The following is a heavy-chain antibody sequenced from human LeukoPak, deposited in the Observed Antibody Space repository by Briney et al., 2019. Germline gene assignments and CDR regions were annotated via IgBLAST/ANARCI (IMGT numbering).Heavy chain of an antibody. J-gene: IGHJ6*02. V-gene: IGHV1-69*01. CDR1: GGTFSSYA. CDR3: AGGYDFWSGYYNGNYYYGMDV. CDR2: IIPIFCTA. D-gene: IGHD3-3*01. Sequence: SSVKVSCKASGGTFSSYAISWVRQAPGQGLEWMGGIIPIFCTANYAQKFQGRVTITADESTSTAYMELSSLRSEDTAVYYCAGGYDFWSGYYNGNYYYGMDVWGQGTTVTVSS.